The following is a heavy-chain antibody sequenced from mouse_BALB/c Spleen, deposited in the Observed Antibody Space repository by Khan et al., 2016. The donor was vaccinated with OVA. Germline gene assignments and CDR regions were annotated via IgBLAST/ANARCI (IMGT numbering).Heavy chain of an antibody. J-gene: IGHJ3*01. CDR1: GFTFSDYY. D-gene: IGHD1-1*02. V-gene: IGHV5-4*02. CDR2: ISDGGSYT. Sequence: VQLKQSGGGLVKPGGSLKLSCAASGFTFSDYYMYWVRQTPEKRLEWVATISDGGSYTYYPDSVKGRFTISRDNAKNNLYLQMSSLKSEDTAMYYCARAGYGGFAYWGQVTLVTVSA. CDR3: ARAGYGGFAY.